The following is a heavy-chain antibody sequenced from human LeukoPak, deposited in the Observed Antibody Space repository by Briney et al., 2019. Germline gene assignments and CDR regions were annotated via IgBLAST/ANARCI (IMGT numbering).Heavy chain of an antibody. V-gene: IGHV1-46*01. CDR3: ARSHNFRDYFDSSTYLNCFDP. J-gene: IGHJ5*02. D-gene: IGHD3-22*01. CDR2: INPSGDST. CDR1: GYTFTNYY. Sequence: ASVKVSCKASGYTFTNYYMHWVRQAPGQGLEWMGRINPSGDSTSYAQKFQDRVTMTRDTSTSAVYMELSSLRSEDTAVYYCARSHNFRDYFDSSTYLNCFDPWGQGTLVTVSS.